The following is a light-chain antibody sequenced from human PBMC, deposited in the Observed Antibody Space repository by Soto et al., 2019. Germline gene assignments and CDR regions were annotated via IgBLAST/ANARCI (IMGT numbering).Light chain of an antibody. CDR1: QSVSSS. V-gene: IGKV3-15*01. Sequence: EIVMTQSPATLSVSPGERATLSCRASQSVSSSLAWYQQKPGQAPRFLLYGASTRATGIPARFSGSGSGTEFTLTISSLLSEDFAVYYCQQYNSWPGTFGQGTKVDIK. CDR3: QQYNSWPGT. J-gene: IGKJ1*01. CDR2: GAS.